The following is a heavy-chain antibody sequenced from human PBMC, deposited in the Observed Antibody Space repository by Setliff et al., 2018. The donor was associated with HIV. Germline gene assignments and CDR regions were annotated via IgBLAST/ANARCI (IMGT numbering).Heavy chain of an antibody. CDR2: VYNSVST. CDR1: GDSISNHD. D-gene: IGHD3-10*01. Sequence: SETLSLTCNVSGDSISNHDWTWVRQPAGKGLEWIAYVYNSVSTNYNPSPKSRVTISVDTSKNQFSLRLTSVTATDTAVYYGARGGSTLVRGTTPGFGYWGQGTLVTVSS. CDR3: ARGGSTLVRGTTPGFGY. J-gene: IGHJ4*02. V-gene: IGHV4-59*08.